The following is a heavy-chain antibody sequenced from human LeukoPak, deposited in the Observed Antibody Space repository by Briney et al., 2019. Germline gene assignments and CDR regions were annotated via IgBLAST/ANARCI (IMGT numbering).Heavy chain of an antibody. CDR1: RFTVSSNY. CDR3: AKIAGAYCSGGSREVDY. J-gene: IGHJ4*02. CDR2: IYSGGST. V-gene: IGHV3-53*01. Sequence: PGGSLRLSCAASRFTVSSNYMSWVRQAPGKGLEWVSVIYSGGSTYYADSVKGRFTISRDNSKNTLYLQMNYLRAEDTAVYYCAKIAGAYCSGGSREVDYWGQGTLVTVSS. D-gene: IGHD2-15*01.